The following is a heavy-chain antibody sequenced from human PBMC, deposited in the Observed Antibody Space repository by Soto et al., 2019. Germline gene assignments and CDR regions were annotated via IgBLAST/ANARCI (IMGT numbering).Heavy chain of an antibody. CDR2: ISGSGGST. CDR1: GFTFSSYA. J-gene: IGHJ6*03. V-gene: IGHV3-23*01. D-gene: IGHD3-10*01. Sequence: GGSLRLSCAASGFTFSSYAMSWVRQAPGKGLEWVSAISGSGGSTYYADSVKGRFTISRDNSKNTLYLQMNSLRAEDTAVYYCAKGGRFGELFTYYYYMDVWGKGTTVTVSS. CDR3: AKGGRFGELFTYYYYMDV.